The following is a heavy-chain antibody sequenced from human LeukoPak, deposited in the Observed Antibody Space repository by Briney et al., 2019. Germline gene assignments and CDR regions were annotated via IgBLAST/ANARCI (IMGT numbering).Heavy chain of an antibody. V-gene: IGHV4-31*03. Sequence: SETLSLTCTVSGGSISSGGYYWSWIRQHPGKGLEWIEYIYYSGSTYYNPSLKSRVTISVDTSKNQFSLKLSSVTAADTAVYYCARELVDTAMDYYYYYGMDVWGQGTTVTVSS. CDR3: ARELVDTAMDYYYYYGMDV. D-gene: IGHD5-18*01. CDR2: IYYSGST. CDR1: GGSISSGGYY. J-gene: IGHJ6*02.